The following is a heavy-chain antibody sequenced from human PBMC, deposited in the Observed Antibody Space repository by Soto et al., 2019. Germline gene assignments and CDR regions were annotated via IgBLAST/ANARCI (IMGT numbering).Heavy chain of an antibody. CDR2: INSDGSII. CDR3: ARDQGAWGFQGLYYYGMDV. D-gene: IGHD7-27*01. Sequence: HPGGSLRLSCAASGFTFSTYWMQWVRQAPGKGLVWVSRINSDGSIINYADAAKGRFTISRDNAKNTLYLQMNSLGNEDTAVYYCARDQGAWGFQGLYYYGMDVWGQGTTVTVSS. V-gene: IGHV3-74*01. J-gene: IGHJ6*02. CDR1: GFTFSTYW.